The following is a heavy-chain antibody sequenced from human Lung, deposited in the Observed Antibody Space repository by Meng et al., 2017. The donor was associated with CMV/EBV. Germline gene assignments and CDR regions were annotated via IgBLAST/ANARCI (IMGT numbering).Heavy chain of an antibody. CDR3: ARARATGTDTSSPDS. Sequence: GGSLRLXXAASGFPFRSYAMHWVRQAPGKGLEWVAVVSHHGRNKYYADSVKGRFTISRDNSKNTLYLHMNSLRAEDSAVFYCARARATGTDTSSPDSWGQGTXVTGSS. V-gene: IGHV3-30*04. D-gene: IGHD6-13*01. CDR1: GFPFRSYA. CDR2: VSHHGRNK. J-gene: IGHJ4*02.